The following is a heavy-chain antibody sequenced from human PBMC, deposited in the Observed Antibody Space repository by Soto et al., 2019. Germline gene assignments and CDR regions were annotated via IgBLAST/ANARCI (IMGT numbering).Heavy chain of an antibody. CDR3: ARSLTTVVTMDV. D-gene: IGHD4-17*01. CDR2: IYDSGST. J-gene: IGHJ6*02. V-gene: IGHV4-39*01. Sequence: SETLSLTCTFSGGSFSSISNHYCSWIRQPPGKGLEWIGYIYDSGSTYYNPSLKSRVTISVDTSKNQFSLKLSSVTAADTAVYYCARSLTTVVTMDVWGQGTTVTVSS. CDR1: GGSFSSISNHY.